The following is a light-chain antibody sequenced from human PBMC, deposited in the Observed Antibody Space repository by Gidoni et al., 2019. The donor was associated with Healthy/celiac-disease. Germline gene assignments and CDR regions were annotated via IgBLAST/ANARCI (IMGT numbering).Light chain of an antibody. J-gene: IGKJ1*01. CDR3: LQHNSYPRT. CDR1: QGIRND. V-gene: IGKV1-17*01. Sequence: DIQMPQSPSSLSASVGDRVTITCRASQGIRNDLGWYQQKPGVPSRFSGSGSGTEFTLTISSLQPEDFATYYCLQHNSYPRTFGQGTKVEIK.